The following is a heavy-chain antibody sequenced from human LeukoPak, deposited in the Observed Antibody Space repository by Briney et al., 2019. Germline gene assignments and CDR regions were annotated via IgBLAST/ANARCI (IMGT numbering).Heavy chain of an antibody. J-gene: IGHJ1*01. CDR1: GFTFNSYA. V-gene: IGHV3-48*02. CDR2: ISGSSSTI. Sequence: PGGSLRLSCAASGFTFNSYAMSWVRQAPGKGLEWVSYISGSSSTIYYADSVKGRFTISRDNAKNSLYLQMNSLRDEDTAVYYCSIGGGYFQHWGQGTLVIVSS. CDR3: SIGGGYFQH. D-gene: IGHD3-16*01.